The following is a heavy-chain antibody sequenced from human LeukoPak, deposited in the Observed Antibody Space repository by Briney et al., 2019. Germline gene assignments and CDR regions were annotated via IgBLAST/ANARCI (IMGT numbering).Heavy chain of an antibody. D-gene: IGHD3-10*01. CDR2: ISYDGSNK. Sequence: GGSLRLSCAASGFTFSSYEMNWVRQAPGKGLEWVAVISYDGSNKYYADSVKGRFTISRDNSKNTLYLQMNSLRAEDTAVYYCARAGAPAYDYWGQGTLVTVSS. CDR3: ARAGAPAYDY. CDR1: GFTFSSYE. J-gene: IGHJ4*02. V-gene: IGHV3-30-3*01.